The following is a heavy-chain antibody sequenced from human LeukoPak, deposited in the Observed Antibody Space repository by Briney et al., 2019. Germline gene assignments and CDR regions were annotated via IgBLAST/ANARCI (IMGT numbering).Heavy chain of an antibody. CDR2: IYPGDSDT. CDR1: GYSFTSYW. CDR3: ARLRSRYYYGSGSPGNFDY. Sequence: GESLKISCQGSGYSFTSYWIGWVRQMPGQGLEWMGIIYPGDSDTRDSPSFQGQVTISADKSISTAYLQWSSLKASDTAMYSCARLRSRYYYGSGSPGNFDYWGQGTLVTVSS. V-gene: IGHV5-51*01. J-gene: IGHJ4*02. D-gene: IGHD3-10*01.